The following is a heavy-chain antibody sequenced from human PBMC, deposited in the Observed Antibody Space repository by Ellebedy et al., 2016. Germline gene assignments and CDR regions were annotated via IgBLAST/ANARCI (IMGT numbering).Heavy chain of an antibody. CDR2: IYYSGST. Sequence: GSLRLSCTVSGGSISSYYWSWIRQPPGKGLEWIGYIYYSGSTNYNPSLKSRVTISVDTSKNQFSLKLSSVTAADTAVYYCARECSSTSCFYGMDVWGQGTTVTVSS. V-gene: IGHV4-59*01. CDR1: GGSISSYY. D-gene: IGHD2-2*01. J-gene: IGHJ6*02. CDR3: ARECSSTSCFYGMDV.